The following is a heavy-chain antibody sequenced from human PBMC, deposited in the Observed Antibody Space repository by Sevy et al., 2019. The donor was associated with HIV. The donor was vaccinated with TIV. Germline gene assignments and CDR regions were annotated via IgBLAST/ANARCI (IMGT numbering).Heavy chain of an antibody. D-gene: IGHD6-13*01. CDR3: ARDPIAAAGTPYDAFDI. Sequence: GGSLSLSCAASGFTFSSYAMHWVRQAPGKGLEWVVVISYDGSNKYYADSVKGRFTISRDNSKNTLYLQMNSLRAEDTAVYYCARDPIAAAGTPYDAFDIWGQGTMVTVSS. CDR1: GFTFSSYA. V-gene: IGHV3-30-3*01. J-gene: IGHJ3*02. CDR2: ISYDGSNK.